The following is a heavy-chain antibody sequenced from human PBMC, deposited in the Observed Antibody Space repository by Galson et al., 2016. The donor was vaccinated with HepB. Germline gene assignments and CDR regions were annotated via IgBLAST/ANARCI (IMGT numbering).Heavy chain of an antibody. Sequence: SLRLSCAASGFDFSIYGMNWVRQAPGKGLEWVAVIWFDGSNEDYLDSVKGRFTISRDNSQKTLYLQMNSLRAEDTAVYYCAREIKGRWYHFDHWGQGALVTGSS. CDR1: GFDFSIYG. CDR3: AREIKGRWYHFDH. V-gene: IGHV3-33*01. D-gene: IGHD5-24*01. J-gene: IGHJ4*02. CDR2: IWFDGSNE.